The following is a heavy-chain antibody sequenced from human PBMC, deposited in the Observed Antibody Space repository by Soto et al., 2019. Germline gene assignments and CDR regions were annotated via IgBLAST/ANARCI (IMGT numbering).Heavy chain of an antibody. V-gene: IGHV3-13*01. J-gene: IGHJ4*02. Sequence: GGSLRLSCAASGFTFSSYDMHWVRQATGKGLEWVSAIGTAGDTYYPGSVKGRFTISRENAKNSLYLQMNSLRAEDTAVYYCARARIDYGGNPGAGYYFDYWGQGTLVTVSS. D-gene: IGHD4-17*01. CDR2: IGTAGDT. CDR3: ARARIDYGGNPGAGYYFDY. CDR1: GFTFSSYD.